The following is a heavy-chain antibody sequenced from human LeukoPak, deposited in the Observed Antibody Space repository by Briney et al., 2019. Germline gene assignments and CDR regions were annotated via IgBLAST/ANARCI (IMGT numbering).Heavy chain of an antibody. CDR1: GGSISSYY. Sequence: SETLSLTCTVSGGSISSYYWSWIRQPPGKGLEWIGYIYYSWSTNYNPSLKSRVTISVDTSKNQFSLKLSSVTAADTAVYYCARDPNYYDSSGPYFDYWGQGTLVTVSS. J-gene: IGHJ4*02. V-gene: IGHV4-59*01. D-gene: IGHD3-22*01. CDR2: IYYSWST. CDR3: ARDPNYYDSSGPYFDY.